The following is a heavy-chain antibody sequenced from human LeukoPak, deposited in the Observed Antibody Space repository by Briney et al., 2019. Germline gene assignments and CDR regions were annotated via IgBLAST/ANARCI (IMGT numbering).Heavy chain of an antibody. V-gene: IGHV4-31*03. CDR1: GGSFSSGGYY. J-gene: IGHJ4*02. CDR2: IYYSGST. CDR3: ARLGYSSGWSEGIDY. D-gene: IGHD6-19*01. Sequence: SETLTLTCTVSGGSFSSGGYYWSWIRQHPGKGLEWIGYIYYSGSTYYNPSLKSRVTISVDTSKNQFSLKLSSVTAADTAVYYCARLGYSSGWSEGIDYWGRGTLVTVSS.